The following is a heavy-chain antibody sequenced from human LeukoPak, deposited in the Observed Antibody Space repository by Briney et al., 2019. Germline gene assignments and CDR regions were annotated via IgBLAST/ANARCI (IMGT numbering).Heavy chain of an antibody. J-gene: IGHJ4*02. D-gene: IGHD3-22*01. CDR2: ISSSGSTI. CDR1: GFTFSSYE. Sequence: GGSLRLSCAASGFTFSSYEMNWVRQAPGKGLEWVSYISSSGSTIYYADPVKGRFTISRDNAKNSLYLQMNSLRAEDTAVYYCAREHDSSGYPFDYWGQGTLVTVSS. CDR3: AREHDSSGYPFDY. V-gene: IGHV3-48*03.